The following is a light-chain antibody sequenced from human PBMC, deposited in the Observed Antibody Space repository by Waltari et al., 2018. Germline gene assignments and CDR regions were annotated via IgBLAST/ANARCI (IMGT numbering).Light chain of an antibody. CDR1: SSNIGANFD. V-gene: IGLV1-40*01. CDR2: GNC. Sequence: QSVLTQPPSVSGAPGQRVTISCTGSSSNIGANFDVHWYQHLPGTAPRLLIYGNCNRPSGVPDRFSGSKSGTSASLAITGLQAGDEANYYCQSYDSSLSLVVFGGGTRLTVL. CDR3: QSYDSSLSLVV. J-gene: IGLJ2*01.